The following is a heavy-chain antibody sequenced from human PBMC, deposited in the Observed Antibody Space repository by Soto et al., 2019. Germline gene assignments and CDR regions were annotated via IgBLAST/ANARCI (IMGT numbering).Heavy chain of an antibody. V-gene: IGHV4-59*01. CDR1: GGSISSYY. Sequence: SETLSLTCTVSGGSISSYYWSWIRQPPGKGLEWIGYIYYTGSTSYNPSLKSRVTISVDTSKNQFSLKLSSVTAADTAVYYCARWGSGYYYDSSGYSWFDPWGQGTLVTVSS. D-gene: IGHD3-22*01. J-gene: IGHJ5*02. CDR2: IYYTGST. CDR3: ARWGSGYYYDSSGYSWFDP.